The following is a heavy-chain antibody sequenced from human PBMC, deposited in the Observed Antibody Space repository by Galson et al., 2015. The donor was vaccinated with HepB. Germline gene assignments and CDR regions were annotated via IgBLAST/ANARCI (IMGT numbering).Heavy chain of an antibody. CDR2: ISGSGGNT. CDR1: GFTFSSYA. J-gene: IGHJ4*02. Sequence: SLRLSCAASGFTFSSYAINWVRQTPGKGLQWISAISGSGGNTYYIDSVKGRFTTSRDNSKNTLWLQMNSLRVDDTAVYYCAKGSGADYALGRLIDSWGQGTLVTGSS. V-gene: IGHV3-23*01. D-gene: IGHD4/OR15-4a*01. CDR3: AKGSGADYALGRLIDS.